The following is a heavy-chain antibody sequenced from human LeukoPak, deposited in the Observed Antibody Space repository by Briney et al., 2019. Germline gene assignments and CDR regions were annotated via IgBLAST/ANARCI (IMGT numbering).Heavy chain of an antibody. CDR3: ARSGVVSNSTDFTDYYCIDV. J-gene: IGHJ6*03. Sequence: PGGSLRLSCAAPGFSFSRNDMHWVRQPTGKRLEWVSRIGSAGDTYNAGFVKGRFTISRGNANNSLYLHMNGLRAGDTAVYYCARSGVVSNSTDFTDYYCIDVWGKGTTVTVSS. CDR1: GFSFSRND. CDR2: IGSAGDT. V-gene: IGHV3-13*01. D-gene: IGHD3-22*01.